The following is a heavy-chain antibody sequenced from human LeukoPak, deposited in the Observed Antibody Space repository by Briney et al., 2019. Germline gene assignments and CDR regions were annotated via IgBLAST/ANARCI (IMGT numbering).Heavy chain of an antibody. D-gene: IGHD5-18*01. Sequence: SETLSLTCAVYGGSFSGYYWSWIRQPPGKGLEWIGEINHSGSTNYNPSLKSRVTISVDTSKNQFSLKLSSVTAADTAVYYCARGGYSYAVGYWGQGTLVTASS. CDR1: GGSFSGYY. J-gene: IGHJ4*02. V-gene: IGHV4-34*01. CDR2: INHSGST. CDR3: ARGGYSYAVGY.